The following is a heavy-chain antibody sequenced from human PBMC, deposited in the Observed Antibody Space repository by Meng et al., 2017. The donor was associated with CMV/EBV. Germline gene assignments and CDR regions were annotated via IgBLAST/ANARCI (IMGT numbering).Heavy chain of an antibody. CDR1: GFTFSSYS. Sequence: GESLKISCAASGFTFSSYSMNWVRQAPGKGLEWVSSISSSSSYIYYADSVKGRFTISRDNAKSSLYLQMNSLRAEDTAVYYCAREGEAYCGGDCSSWGQGTLVTVSS. CDR3: AREGEAYCGGDCSS. CDR2: ISSSSSYI. V-gene: IGHV3-21*01. J-gene: IGHJ4*02. D-gene: IGHD2-21*01.